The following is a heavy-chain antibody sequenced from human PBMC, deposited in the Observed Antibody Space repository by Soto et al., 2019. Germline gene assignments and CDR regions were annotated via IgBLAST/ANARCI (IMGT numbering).Heavy chain of an antibody. CDR3: AKVRVAARREGEDY. CDR2: ISGSGGST. Sequence: EVQLLESGGGLVQPGGSLRLSCAASGFTFSSYAMSWVRQAPGKGLEWVSAISGSGGSTYYADSVKGRFTISRDNSKNTLYLQMKSLRAEDTAVYYCAKVRVAARREGEDYWGQGTLVTVSS. J-gene: IGHJ4*02. D-gene: IGHD6-6*01. CDR1: GFTFSSYA. V-gene: IGHV3-23*01.